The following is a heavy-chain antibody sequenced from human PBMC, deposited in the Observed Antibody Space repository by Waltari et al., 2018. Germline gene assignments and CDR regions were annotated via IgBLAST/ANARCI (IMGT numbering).Heavy chain of an antibody. Sequence: QVQLVQSGAEVKKSGSSVKVSCKASGGTFAGYALSWVRQAPGQGLEWMGGIIPIFGTANYAQKFQGRVTFTADASASTAYMELSSLRSEDTAVYYCAIGYCTTTSCYGPDYYYYMDVWGKGTTVTISS. D-gene: IGHD2-2*01. CDR3: AIGYCTTTSCYGPDYYYYMDV. CDR2: IIPIFGTA. CDR1: GGTFAGYA. V-gene: IGHV1-69*12. J-gene: IGHJ6*03.